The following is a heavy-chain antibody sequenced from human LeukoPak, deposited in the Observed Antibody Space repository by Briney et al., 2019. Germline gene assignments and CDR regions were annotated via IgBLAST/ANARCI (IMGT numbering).Heavy chain of an antibody. Sequence: GGSLRLSCAASGFTFSSYGMHWVRQAPGKGLEWVAVIWYDGSNKYYADSVKGRFTISRDNAKSSLYLQINSLRAEDTAVYYCVGGIGWQPDYWGQGTLVTVSS. D-gene: IGHD6-19*01. CDR3: VGGIGWQPDY. V-gene: IGHV3-33*03. CDR1: GFTFSSYG. CDR2: IWYDGSNK. J-gene: IGHJ4*02.